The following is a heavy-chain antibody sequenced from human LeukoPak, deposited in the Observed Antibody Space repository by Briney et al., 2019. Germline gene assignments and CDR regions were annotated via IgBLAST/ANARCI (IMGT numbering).Heavy chain of an antibody. Sequence: GGSLRLSCAASGFTFNNYAMYWVRQAPGKGLEWGSVIYYDGSNKNYADSVKGRFTISRDNSKNTLYLQMNSLRAEDTAVYYCARVVTTGWTLTYDFWSGYYSGENWFDPWGQGTLVTVSS. J-gene: IGHJ5*02. CDR1: GFTFNNYA. D-gene: IGHD3-3*01. V-gene: IGHV3-30*04. CDR2: IYYDGSNK. CDR3: ARVVTTGWTLTYDFWSGYYSGENWFDP.